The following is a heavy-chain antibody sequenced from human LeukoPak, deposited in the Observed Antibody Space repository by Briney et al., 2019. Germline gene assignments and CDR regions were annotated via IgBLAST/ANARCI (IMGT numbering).Heavy chain of an antibody. CDR1: GFTFSSYA. D-gene: IGHD5-18*01. CDR3: ARETAYAFDI. V-gene: IGHV3-30-3*01. CDR2: ISYDGSNK. J-gene: IGHJ3*02. Sequence: GGSLRLSCAASGFTFSSYAMHWVRQAPGKGLEWAAVISYDGSNKYYADSVKGRFTISRDNSKNTLYLQMNSLRAEDTAVYYCARETAYAFDIWGQGTMATVSS.